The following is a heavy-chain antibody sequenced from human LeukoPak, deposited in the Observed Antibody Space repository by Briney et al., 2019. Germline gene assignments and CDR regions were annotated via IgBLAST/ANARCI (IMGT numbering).Heavy chain of an antibody. CDR1: GFTFSSYW. Sequence: GGSLRLSCAASGFTFSSYWMTRIRQAPGKGLEWVANIKQDGSEKYYVDSVKGRFTISRDNAKNSLYLQMNSLRAEDTAVYYCARDTGGGYSCYDCWGQGTPVTVSS. D-gene: IGHD5-18*01. CDR2: IKQDGSEK. V-gene: IGHV3-7*01. CDR3: ARDTGGGYSCYDC. J-gene: IGHJ4*02.